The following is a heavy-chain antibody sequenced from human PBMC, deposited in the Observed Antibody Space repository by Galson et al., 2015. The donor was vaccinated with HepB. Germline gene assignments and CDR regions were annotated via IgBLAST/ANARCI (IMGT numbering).Heavy chain of an antibody. D-gene: IGHD3-10*01. V-gene: IGHV3-11*03. CDR3: ARSDPVRGVVWPYYFVMDV. J-gene: IGHJ6*02. CDR1: GFTFSDYY. Sequence: SLRLSCAASGFTFSDYYMTWIRQSPVKGLEWLASITGNSTYRTYSHTVKGRFTISRDNAKSSLYLEMTNLTADDTAVYYCARSDPVRGVVWPYYFVMDVWGQGTTVIVSS. CDR2: ITGNSTYR.